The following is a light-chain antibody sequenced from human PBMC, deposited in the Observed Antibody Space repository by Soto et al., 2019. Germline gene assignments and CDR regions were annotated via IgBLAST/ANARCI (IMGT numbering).Light chain of an antibody. CDR3: QQRRNWPPRLT. J-gene: IGKJ3*01. CDR2: DAS. Sequence: EILLTQSPATLSLSPGERATLSCRACQSVSRYLAWYQQKPGQAPRLLIYDASNRATGTPARFSGSGSGTDFTLTISSLEPEDFAVYYCQQRRNWPPRLTFGPGTKVDIK. CDR1: QSVSRY. V-gene: IGKV3-11*01.